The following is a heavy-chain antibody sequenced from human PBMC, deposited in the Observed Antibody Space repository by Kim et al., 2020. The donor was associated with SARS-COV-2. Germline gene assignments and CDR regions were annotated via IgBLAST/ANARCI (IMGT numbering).Heavy chain of an antibody. CDR3: VKGSSSYYYEY. CDR1: GFIFSTYG. J-gene: IGHJ4*02. D-gene: IGHD3-22*01. Sequence: GGSLRLSCEASGFIFSTYGMSWVRQAPGKGLEWVSAISAGGGSTYYADSVKGRFTISRDNSKNTLYLQMNSLRAEDTALYYCVKGSSSYYYEYWGQGTLVTVSS. V-gene: IGHV3-23*01. CDR2: ISAGGGST.